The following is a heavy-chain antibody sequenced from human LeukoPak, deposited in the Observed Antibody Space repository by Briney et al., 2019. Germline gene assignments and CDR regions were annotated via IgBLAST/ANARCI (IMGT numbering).Heavy chain of an antibody. CDR2: INPKSGGT. Sequence: ASVKVSCKASGYTFTDYYIHWVRQAPGQGLEWMGRINPKSGGTNYAQNFQGWVTMTRDTSISTAYMELSRLKSDDTAVYYCAREFRQPERQANWFDPWGQGTLVTVSP. CDR3: AREFRQPERQANWFDP. V-gene: IGHV1-2*04. D-gene: IGHD1-14*01. CDR1: GYTFTDYY. J-gene: IGHJ5*02.